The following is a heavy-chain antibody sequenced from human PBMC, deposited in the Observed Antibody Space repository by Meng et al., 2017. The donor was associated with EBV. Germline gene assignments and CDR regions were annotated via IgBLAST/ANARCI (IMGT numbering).Heavy chain of an antibody. CDR3: ARDGRLYDTPSPFDY. CDR2: ISAYNGNT. CDR1: GYTFTSYG. J-gene: IGHJ4*02. D-gene: IGHD3-22*01. Sequence: QVQLGQCGAEVKKPGASVKGSCKASGYTFTSYGISWVRQAPGQGLEWMGWISAYNGNTNYAQKLQGRVTMTTDTSTSTAYMELRSLRSDDTAVYYCARDGRLYDTPSPFDYWGQGTLVTVSS. V-gene: IGHV1-18*01.